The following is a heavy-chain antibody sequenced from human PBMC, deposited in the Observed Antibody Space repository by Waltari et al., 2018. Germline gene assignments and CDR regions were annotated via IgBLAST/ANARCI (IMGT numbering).Heavy chain of an antibody. CDR3: ARETGVAVAGYGLDI. Sequence: VHVEESGGGLMQPGGSLRLSCAASGFTVSSFYMAWVRQAPGKGLGWVSRIYSGGDTYYADSLKGRFTISRDNSKNMVFLQMNSLRADDTAVYYCARETGVAVAGYGLDIWGQGTTVTVSS. V-gene: IGHV3-53*01. D-gene: IGHD2-15*01. CDR2: IYSGGDT. J-gene: IGHJ6*02. CDR1: GFTVSSFY.